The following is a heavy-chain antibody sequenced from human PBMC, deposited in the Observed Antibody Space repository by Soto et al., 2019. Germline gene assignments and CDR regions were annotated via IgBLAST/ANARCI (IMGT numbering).Heavy chain of an antibody. V-gene: IGHV3-72*01. CDR1: GFTVSDHY. CDR3: ARDSPVAALDY. D-gene: IGHD2-15*01. CDR2: TRNKANSYST. J-gene: IGHJ4*02. Sequence: GGSLRLSCAVSGFTVSDHYMDWVRQAPGKGLEWVGRTRNKANSYSTEYAASVKGRFTISRDDSKNSLYLQMNSLKTEDTAVYYCARDSPVAALDYWGQGTLVTVS.